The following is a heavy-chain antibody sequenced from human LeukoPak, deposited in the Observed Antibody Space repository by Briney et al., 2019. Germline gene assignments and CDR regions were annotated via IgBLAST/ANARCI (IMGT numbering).Heavy chain of an antibody. V-gene: IGHV3-48*01. D-gene: IGHD1-7*01. J-gene: IGHJ4*02. CDR3: ARDSSNWNYGWGSYFDY. Sequence: GGSLRLSCAASGFTFSSYSMNWVRQAPGKGLEWVSYISSSSSTIYYADSVKGRFTISRDNAKNSLYLQMNSLRAEDTAVYYCARDSSNWNYGWGSYFDYWGQGTLVTVSS. CDR1: GFTFSSYS. CDR2: ISSSSSTI.